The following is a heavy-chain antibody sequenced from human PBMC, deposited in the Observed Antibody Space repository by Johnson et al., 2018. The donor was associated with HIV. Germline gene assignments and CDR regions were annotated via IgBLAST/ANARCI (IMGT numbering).Heavy chain of an antibody. CDR1: GFTFTDYY. Sequence: QVQLVESGGGLVKPGGSLRLSCAASGFTFTDYYMNWMRQAPGKGLEWVSHISSSGSTIYYADSVKGRFTIPRDNAKNSLYLQMNSLRVEDTAVYYCARGLQSMTVVVTRGAFDIWGQGTMVTVSS. J-gene: IGHJ3*02. CDR3: ARGLQSMTVVVTRGAFDI. D-gene: IGHD2-2*01. CDR2: ISSSGSTI. V-gene: IGHV3-11*01.